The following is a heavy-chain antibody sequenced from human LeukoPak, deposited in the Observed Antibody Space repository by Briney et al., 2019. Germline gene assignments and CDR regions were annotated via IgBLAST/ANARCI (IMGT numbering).Heavy chain of an antibody. CDR3: ARTKGLAGAYNAFDI. CDR1: AGSISSSSYY. D-gene: IGHD1-14*01. V-gene: IGHV4-39*07. CDR2: ISYSGST. J-gene: IGHJ3*02. Sequence: SETLSLTCTVSAGSISSSSYYWGWIRQPPGKGLEWIGSISYSGSTYYNPSLKSRVTMSVDTSKNELSLRLSSVTAADTAVYYCARTKGLAGAYNAFDIWGQGTMVTVS.